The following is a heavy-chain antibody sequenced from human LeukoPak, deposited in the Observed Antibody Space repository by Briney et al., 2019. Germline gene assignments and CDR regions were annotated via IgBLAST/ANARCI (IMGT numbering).Heavy chain of an antibody. CDR3: ARSRAVRSGYSYGRGFDP. CDR1: GYTFTGYY. CDR2: TTPNSGGT. V-gene: IGHV1-2*06. D-gene: IGHD5-18*01. Sequence: GASVKVSCKASGYTFTGYYMHWVRQAPRHGLECMGRTTPNSGGTNYAQKFQGRVTMTRDTSISTAYMELSRLRSDDTAVYYCARSRAVRSGYSYGRGFDPWGQGTLVTVSS. J-gene: IGHJ5*02.